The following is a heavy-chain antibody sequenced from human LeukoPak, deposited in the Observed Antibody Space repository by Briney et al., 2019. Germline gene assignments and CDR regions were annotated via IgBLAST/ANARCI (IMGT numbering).Heavy chain of an antibody. CDR1: GFTFSSYG. J-gene: IGHJ4*02. V-gene: IGHV3-30*03. Sequence: GRSLRLSCAASGFTFSSYGMHWVRQAPGKGLEWVAVISYDGSNKYYADSVKGRFTISRDNSKNTLYLQMNSLRAEDTAVYYCARDGGSAIPFDYWGQGTLATVSS. CDR2: ISYDGSNK. CDR3: ARDGGSAIPFDY.